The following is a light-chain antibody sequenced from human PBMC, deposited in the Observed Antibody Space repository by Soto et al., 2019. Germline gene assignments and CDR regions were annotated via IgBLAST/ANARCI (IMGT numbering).Light chain of an antibody. V-gene: IGLV2-14*01. CDR3: SSYTTSNSWV. CDR1: SSDLGSSSY. CDR2: EVT. Sequence: QSVLTQPASVSGSPGQSITISCTGTSSDLGSSSYVSWYQQHSGKAPKVVIYEVTNRPSGVSNRFSGAKSGSTASLTISGLQAEDEATYFCSSYTTSNSWVFGGGTQLTVL. J-gene: IGLJ3*02.